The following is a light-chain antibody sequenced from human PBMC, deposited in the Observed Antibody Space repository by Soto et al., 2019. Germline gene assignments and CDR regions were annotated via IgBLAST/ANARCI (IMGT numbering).Light chain of an antibody. CDR3: AAWDDSLNGVV. J-gene: IGLJ2*01. CDR2: TNN. Sequence: QSVLTQPPSASGTPGQRVTISCSGSSSNIGSNTVSWYQQLPGTAPKLLLYTNNQRPSGVPDRFSGSKSGPSASLAISGLQSEDEADYYCAAWDDSLNGVVFGGGTKVTVL. V-gene: IGLV1-44*01. CDR1: SSNIGSNT.